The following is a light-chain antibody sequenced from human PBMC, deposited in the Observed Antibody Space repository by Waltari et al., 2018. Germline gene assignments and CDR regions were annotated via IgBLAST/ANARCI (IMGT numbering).Light chain of an antibody. CDR1: SSDVRVYNY. J-gene: IGLJ3*02. Sequence: QSALTQPAPVSGSPGQSITLSCTGTSSDVRVYNYVSWYQQHPGKVPKLLIFDVSNRPSGVSNRFSGSKSGNTASLTISGLQAEDESDYYCCSFTSRSTWVFGGGTKLTVL. V-gene: IGLV2-14*01. CDR3: CSFTSRSTWV. CDR2: DVS.